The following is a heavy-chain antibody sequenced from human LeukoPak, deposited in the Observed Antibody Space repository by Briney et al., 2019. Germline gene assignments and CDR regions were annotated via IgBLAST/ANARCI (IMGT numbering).Heavy chain of an antibody. Sequence: ASVKVSCKASGYTFTSYGINWVRQAPGQGLEWMGWISAYNGNTNYAQKLQGRVTMTTDTSTSTAYMQLRSLRSDDTAVYYCVRGGYCSSTTCLFGDNWFDPWGQGNLVTVSS. CDR1: GYTFTSYG. CDR2: ISAYNGNT. V-gene: IGHV1-18*01. D-gene: IGHD2-2*01. J-gene: IGHJ5*02. CDR3: VRGGYCSSTTCLFGDNWFDP.